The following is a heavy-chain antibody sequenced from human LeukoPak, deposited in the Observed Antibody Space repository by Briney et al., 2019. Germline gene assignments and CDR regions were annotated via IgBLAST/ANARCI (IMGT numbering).Heavy chain of an antibody. J-gene: IGHJ4*02. CDR2: IYSGGST. D-gene: IGHD3-3*01. CDR1: GFTVSSNY. CDR3: ARVYDFWSGYFDY. Sequence: GGSLRLSCAASGFTVSSNYMSWVSQAPGKGLEWVSVIYSGGSTYYADSVKGRFTISRDNSKNTLYLQMNSLRAEDTAVYYCARVYDFWSGYFDYWGQGTLVTVSS. V-gene: IGHV3-66*02.